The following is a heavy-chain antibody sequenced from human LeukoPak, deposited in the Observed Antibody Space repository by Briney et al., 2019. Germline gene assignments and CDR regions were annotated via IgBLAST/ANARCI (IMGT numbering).Heavy chain of an antibody. J-gene: IGHJ4*02. CDR3: AKESGKFDY. V-gene: IGHV3-43*02. Sequence: SGGSLRLSCVASGLNFDDSAMHWVRQAPGKGLEGVSLISADGGSTFSADSVKGRLSISRDNSKNSLYLQMNSLRSEDAAMYYCAKESGKFDYWGQGTLVAVSS. CDR1: GLNFDDSA. CDR2: ISADGGST.